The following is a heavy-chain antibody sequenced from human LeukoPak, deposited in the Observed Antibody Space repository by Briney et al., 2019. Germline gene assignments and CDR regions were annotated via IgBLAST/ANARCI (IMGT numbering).Heavy chain of an antibody. Sequence: GSLRLSCAASGFTFSSYAMSWVRQAPGKGLEWVSAISGSGGSTYYADSVKGRFTITRDNSKHTLYLQITSQRAEDTAVYYCAKVAAGQQLDARFFLDYWGQGTLVTVSS. CDR1: GFTFSSYA. CDR3: AKVAAGQQLDARFFLDY. D-gene: IGHD6-13*01. J-gene: IGHJ4*02. V-gene: IGHV3-23*01. CDR2: ISGSGGST.